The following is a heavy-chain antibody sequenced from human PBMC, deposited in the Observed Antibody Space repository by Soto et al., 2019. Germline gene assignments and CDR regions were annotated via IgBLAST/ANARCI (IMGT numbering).Heavy chain of an antibody. Sequence: EVQLLESGGGSVQPGGSLRLSCAGSGFTFSTYAMSWVRQAPGKGLEWVSSISGSGAGTYYADSAKGRFTISRDNSRNTLYLQMYSLRAEDTASYYRAKSLPSRMAALGGVDYFEHWGQGTLVTVFS. CDR1: GFTFSTYA. D-gene: IGHD6-13*01. CDR3: AKSLPSRMAALGGVDYFEH. V-gene: IGHV3-23*01. CDR2: ISGSGAGT. J-gene: IGHJ4*02.